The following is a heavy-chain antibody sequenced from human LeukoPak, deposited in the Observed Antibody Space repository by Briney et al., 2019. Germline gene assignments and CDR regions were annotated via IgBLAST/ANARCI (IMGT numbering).Heavy chain of an antibody. V-gene: IGHV3-23*01. CDR2: ISGSGDTT. J-gene: IGHJ6*04. D-gene: IGHD3-10*02. Sequence: PGGSLRLSCAASRFTFSSYTMSWVRQAPGKGLEWVSAISGSGDTTYYADSVKGRLTISRDNSKNTLYLQMNSLRAEDTAVYYCAELGITMIGGVWGKGTTVTISS. CDR3: AELGITMIGGV. CDR1: RFTFSSYT.